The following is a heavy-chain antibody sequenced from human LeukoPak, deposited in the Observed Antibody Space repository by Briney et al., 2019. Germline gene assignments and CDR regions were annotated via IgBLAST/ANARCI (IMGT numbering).Heavy chain of an antibody. CDR1: GFTFSSYG. D-gene: IGHD2-2*01. Sequence: PGGSLRFSCAASGFTFSSYGMHWVRQAPGKGLEWVAVISYDGSNKYYADSVKGRFTISRDNSKNTLYLQMNSLRAEDTAVYYCAKVLPPIVVVPAAIGYWGQGTLVTVSS. V-gene: IGHV3-30*18. CDR2: ISYDGSNK. CDR3: AKVLPPIVVVPAAIGY. J-gene: IGHJ4*02.